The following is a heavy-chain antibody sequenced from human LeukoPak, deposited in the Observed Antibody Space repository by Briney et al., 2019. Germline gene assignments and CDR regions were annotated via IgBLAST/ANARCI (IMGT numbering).Heavy chain of an antibody. CDR2: IYPGDSDT. V-gene: IGHV5-51*01. Sequence: GESLKISCRDSGYSFTNYWIGWVRQMPGKGLEWMGIIYPGDSDTRYSPSFQGQVTISADKSISTAYLQWSSLKVSDTAIYYCARDQGGATSYWGQGTLVTVSS. CDR1: GYSFTNYW. J-gene: IGHJ4*02. D-gene: IGHD1-26*01. CDR3: ARDQGGATSY.